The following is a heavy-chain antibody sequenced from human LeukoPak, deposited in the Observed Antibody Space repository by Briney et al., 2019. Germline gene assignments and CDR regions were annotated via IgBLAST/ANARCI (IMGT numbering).Heavy chain of an antibody. J-gene: IGHJ6*03. CDR2: IYYSGST. V-gene: IGHV4-59*01. CDR3: AGARGLYGSGSIQNYYYYYYMDV. D-gene: IGHD3-10*01. Sequence: PSETLSLTCTVSGGSISSYYWSWIRQPPGKGLEWIGYIYYSGSTNYNPSLKSRVTISVDTSKNQFSLKLSSVTAADTAVYYCAGARGLYGSGSIQNYYYYYYMDVWGKGTTVTVSS. CDR1: GGSISSYY.